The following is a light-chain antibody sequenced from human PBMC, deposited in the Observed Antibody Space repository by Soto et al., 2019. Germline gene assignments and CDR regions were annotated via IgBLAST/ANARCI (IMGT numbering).Light chain of an antibody. Sequence: GERATINCKSSQSVLYSSNKKNHLGWCQQKSGQPPKLVIYWASTRESGVPDQLSGSRSGTDFTLTISSLQAEDVAVYYCQQSHSSPRTFGQGTTV. CDR3: QQSHSSPRT. V-gene: IGKV4-1*01. CDR2: WAS. J-gene: IGKJ1*01. CDR1: QSVLYSSNKKNH.